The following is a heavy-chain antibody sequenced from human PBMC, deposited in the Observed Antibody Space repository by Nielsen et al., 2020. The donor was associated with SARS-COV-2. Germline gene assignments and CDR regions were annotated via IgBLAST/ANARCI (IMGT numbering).Heavy chain of an antibody. CDR1: GFTFSSYW. CDR3: ARDLAGDYVWGSYLRMDYYYGMDV. D-gene: IGHD3-16*02. Sequence: GESLKISCAASGFTFSSYWMSWVRQAPGKGLEWVANIKQDGSKKYYVDSVKGRFTISRDNTKNSLYLQMNSLRAEDTAVYYCARDLAGDYVWGSYLRMDYYYGMDVWGQGTTVTVSS. V-gene: IGHV3-7*03. CDR2: IKQDGSKK. J-gene: IGHJ6*02.